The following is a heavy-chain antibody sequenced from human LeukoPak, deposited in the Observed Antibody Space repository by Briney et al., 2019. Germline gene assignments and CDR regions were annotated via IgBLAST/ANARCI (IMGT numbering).Heavy chain of an antibody. CDR2: IRFDGSNN. V-gene: IGHV3-30*02. J-gene: IGHJ4*02. D-gene: IGHD6-13*01. CDR3: AKGAGDSSSWYAIFDY. CDR1: GFTFTNYD. Sequence: PGGSLRLSCAASGFTFTNYDMHWVRQAPGKGLEWVAFIRFDGSNNYYAESVKGRFTISRDNSKNTLYLQMNSLRAEDTAVYYCAKGAGDSSSWYAIFDYWGQGTLVTVSS.